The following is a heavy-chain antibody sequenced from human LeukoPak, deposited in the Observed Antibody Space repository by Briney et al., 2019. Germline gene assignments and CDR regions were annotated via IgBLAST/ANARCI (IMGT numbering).Heavy chain of an antibody. V-gene: IGHV1-2*02. CDR2: INPNSGGT. CDR3: ARAGDSLGGPFDY. CDR1: GYTFTSYD. J-gene: IGHJ4*02. D-gene: IGHD3-10*01. Sequence: ASVKVSCKASGYTFTSYDINWVRQAPGQGLEWMGWINPNSGGTNYAQKFQGRVTMTRDTSISTAYMELSRLRSDDTAVYYCARAGDSLGGPFDYWGQGTLVTVSS.